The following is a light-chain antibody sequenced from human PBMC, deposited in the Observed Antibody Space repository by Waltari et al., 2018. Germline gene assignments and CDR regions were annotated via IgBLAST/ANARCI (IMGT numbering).Light chain of an antibody. CDR1: GSHIRDGYD. CDR3: QSYDTSLRVV. J-gene: IGLJ2*01. Sequence: QSVLTQPPSVSGAPGQRVTISCTGRGSHIRDGYDVHWYQQLPRAAPKLLIYGSTSRPLGVPDRFFGSTSGTSASLAITGLQAEDEADYYCQSYDTSLRVVFGGGTKLTVL. V-gene: IGLV1-40*01. CDR2: GST.